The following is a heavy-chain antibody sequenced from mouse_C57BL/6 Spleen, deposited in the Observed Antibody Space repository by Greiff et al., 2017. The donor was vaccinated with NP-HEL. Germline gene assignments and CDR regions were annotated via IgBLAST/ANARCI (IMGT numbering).Heavy chain of an antibody. CDR3: ARGGTTVVAGDY. Sequence: EVKLLESGPGLVKPSQSLSLTCSVTGYSITSGYYWNWIRQFPGNKLEWMGYISYDGSNNYNPSLKNRISITRDTSKNQFFLKLNSVTTEDTATYYCARGGTTVVAGDYWGQGTTLTVSS. CDR2: ISYDGSN. CDR1: GYSITSGYY. D-gene: IGHD1-1*01. V-gene: IGHV3-6*01. J-gene: IGHJ2*01.